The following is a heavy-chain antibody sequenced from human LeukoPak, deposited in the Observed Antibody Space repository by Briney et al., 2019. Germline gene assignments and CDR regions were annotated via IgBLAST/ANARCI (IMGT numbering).Heavy chain of an antibody. CDR3: ARVGLLWFGEFGPHDAFDI. V-gene: IGHV3-30-3*01. Sequence: TGGSLKLSCAASGFTFSSYAMHWVRQAPGKGLEWVAVISYDGSNKYYADSVKGRFTISRDNSKNTLYLQVNSLRAEDTAVYYCARVGLLWFGEFGPHDAFDIWGQGTMVTVSS. J-gene: IGHJ3*02. CDR1: GFTFSSYA. D-gene: IGHD3-10*01. CDR2: ISYDGSNK.